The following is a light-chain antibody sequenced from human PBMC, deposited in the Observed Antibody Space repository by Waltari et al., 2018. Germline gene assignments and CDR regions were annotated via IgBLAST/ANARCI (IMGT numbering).Light chain of an antibody. Sequence: QSALTQPASVSGSPGQSIPIPCTGTSSDVGGYNYIPWYQQHPGKAPKLMIYEVSNRPSGVSNRFSGSKSGNTASLTISGLQAEDEADYYCSSYTSASTLVFATGTKVTVL. V-gene: IGLV2-14*01. J-gene: IGLJ1*01. CDR2: EVS. CDR3: SSYTSASTLV. CDR1: SSDVGGYNY.